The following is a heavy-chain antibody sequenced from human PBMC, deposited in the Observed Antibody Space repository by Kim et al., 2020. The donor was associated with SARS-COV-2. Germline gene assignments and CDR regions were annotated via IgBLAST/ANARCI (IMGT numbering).Heavy chain of an antibody. D-gene: IGHD6-19*01. CDR1: GFTLSTYA. CDR3: AREGLKQWGRTFFYYYHAMDV. V-gene: IGHV3-30*04. J-gene: IGHJ6*02. CDR2: ISSDGRNE. Sequence: GGSLRLSCAASGFTLSTYAMHWVRQAPGKGLEWVAVISSDGRNEYYADSVKGRFTISRDNSKNTLYLQMNSLRAEDTAVYYCAREGLKQWGRTFFYYYHAMDVWGQGTTVTVSS.